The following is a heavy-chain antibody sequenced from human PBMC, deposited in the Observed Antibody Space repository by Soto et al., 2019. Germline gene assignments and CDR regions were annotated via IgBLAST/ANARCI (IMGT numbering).Heavy chain of an antibody. CDR1: GGSISSYY. V-gene: IGHV4-4*07. J-gene: IGHJ6*02. CDR3: ATTQASGPYYYYYYGMDV. D-gene: IGHD1-26*01. CDR2: IYTSGST. Sequence: SETLSLTCTVSGGSISSYYWSWIRQPAGKGLEWIGRIYTSGSTNYNPSLKSRVTMSVDTSKNQFSLKLSSVTAADTAVYYCATTQASGPYYYYYYGMDVWGQGTTVTVSS.